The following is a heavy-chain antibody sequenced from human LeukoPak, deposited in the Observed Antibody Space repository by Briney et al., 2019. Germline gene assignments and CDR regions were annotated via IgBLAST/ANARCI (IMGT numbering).Heavy chain of an antibody. Sequence: SETLSLTCTVSGGSISSSSYYWGWIRQPPGKGLEWIGSIYYSGSTNYNPSLKSRVTISVDTSKNQFSLKLSSVTAADTAVYYCARSSGVLRYFDWPSPFDYWGQGTLVTVSS. CDR2: IYYSGST. D-gene: IGHD3-9*01. J-gene: IGHJ4*02. V-gene: IGHV4-39*07. CDR3: ARSSGVLRYFDWPSPFDY. CDR1: GGSISSSSYY.